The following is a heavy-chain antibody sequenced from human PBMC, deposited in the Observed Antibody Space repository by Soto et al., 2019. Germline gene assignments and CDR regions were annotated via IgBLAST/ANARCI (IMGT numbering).Heavy chain of an antibody. CDR1: GFTFSSYS. Sequence: PGGSLRLSCAASGFTFSSYSMNWVRQAPGKGLEWVSSISSSSSYIYYADSVKGRFTISRDNAKNSLYLQMNSLRAEDTAVYYCARVLSADLGYCRRGSCHDAFDIWGQGTMDTFSS. CDR3: ARVLSADLGYCRRGSCHDAFDI. J-gene: IGHJ3*02. V-gene: IGHV3-21*01. CDR2: ISSSSSYI. D-gene: IGHD2-15*01.